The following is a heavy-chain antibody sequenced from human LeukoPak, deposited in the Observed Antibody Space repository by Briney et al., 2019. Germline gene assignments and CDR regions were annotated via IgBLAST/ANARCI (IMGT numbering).Heavy chain of an antibody. Sequence: PGGSLRLSCAASGFIFSSYSMSWVRQAPGMGLEWVSVITVSGGNTYYADSVKGRFTISKDNSKNTVYLQMSSLRVDDTAVYYCAKAASSSWPSYYYGMDVWGQGTTVTVSS. CDR2: ITVSGGNT. J-gene: IGHJ6*02. D-gene: IGHD6-13*01. CDR1: GFIFSSYS. CDR3: AKAASSSWPSYYYGMDV. V-gene: IGHV3-23*01.